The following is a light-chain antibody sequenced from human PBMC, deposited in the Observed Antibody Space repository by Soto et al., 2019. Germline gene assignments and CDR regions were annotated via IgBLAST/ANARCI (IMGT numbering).Light chain of an antibody. V-gene: IGKV1-39*01. CDR2: AAS. CDR1: QSISSY. CDR3: QQVNSYPLT. Sequence: DNPLTQAPASLSASFGDRVTITCRASQSISSYLNWYQQKPGKAPKLLIYAASRLQSGVPSRFSGSGSGPDFTLTISSLQPEDSATYFCQQVNSYPLTLGGGTKVDIK. J-gene: IGKJ4*01.